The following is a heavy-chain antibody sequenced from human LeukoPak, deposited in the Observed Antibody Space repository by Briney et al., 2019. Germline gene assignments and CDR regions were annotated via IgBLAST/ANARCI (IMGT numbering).Heavy chain of an antibody. Sequence: PSETLSLTCTVSGGSISSGDYYWSWIRQPPGKGLEWIGYIYYSGSTYYNPSLKSRVSISVDTSKNHFSLKLSSVTAADTAVYYCARAGYSYGYDYWGQGTLVTVSS. J-gene: IGHJ4*02. V-gene: IGHV4-30-4*01. CDR1: GGSISSGDYY. CDR2: IYYSGST. CDR3: ARAGYSYGYDY. D-gene: IGHD5-18*01.